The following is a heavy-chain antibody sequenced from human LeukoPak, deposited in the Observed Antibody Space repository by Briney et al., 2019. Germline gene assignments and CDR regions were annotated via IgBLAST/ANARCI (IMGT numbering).Heavy chain of an antibody. CDR2: ISGGSATI. J-gene: IGHJ6*02. Sequence: GGSLRLSCAASGLRFSGYSMTWVRQAPGKGLEWVSYISGGSATIYYADSVKGRFTISRNDSDKTVHLQMSSLRPEDSGVFYCAKGRGPLYYYAVDAWGQGTTVTVSS. CDR1: GLRFSGYS. CDR3: AKGRGPLYYYAVDA. D-gene: IGHD1-14*01. V-gene: IGHV3-48*01.